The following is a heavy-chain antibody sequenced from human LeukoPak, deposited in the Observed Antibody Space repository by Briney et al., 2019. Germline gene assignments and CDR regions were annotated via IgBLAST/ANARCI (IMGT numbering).Heavy chain of an antibody. CDR1: GGSVSSGSYY. J-gene: IGHJ6*02. CDR2: IYYSGST. Sequence: SETLSLTCTVSGGSVSSGSYYWSWIRQPPGKGLEWFGYIYYSGSTNYNPSLKSRVTISVDTSKNQFSLKLSSVTAADTAVYYCARSDITGTTYYYYGMDVWGQGTTVTVSS. D-gene: IGHD1-20*01. CDR3: ARSDITGTTYYYYGMDV. V-gene: IGHV4-61*01.